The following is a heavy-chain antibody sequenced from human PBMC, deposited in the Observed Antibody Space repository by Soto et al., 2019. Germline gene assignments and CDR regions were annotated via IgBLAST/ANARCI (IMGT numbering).Heavy chain of an antibody. CDR3: AIFTVTKLDYFDY. CDR2: IYPGDSDT. Sequence: GESLKISCKGSGYSFTSYWIGWVRQMPGKGREGMGVIYPGDSDTRYSPSFQGQVAISADKSISTAYLQWSSLKASLIAMYYCAIFTVTKLDYFDYWGQGSLVTVSS. V-gene: IGHV5-51*01. J-gene: IGHJ4*02. D-gene: IGHD4-17*01. CDR1: GYSFTSYW.